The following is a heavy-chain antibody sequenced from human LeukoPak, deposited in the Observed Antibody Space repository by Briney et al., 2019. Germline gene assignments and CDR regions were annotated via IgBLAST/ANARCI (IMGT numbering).Heavy chain of an antibody. CDR3: ARDSVGDLLDY. V-gene: IGHV3-48*03. D-gene: IGHD4-17*01. J-gene: IGHJ4*02. CDR1: GIPFSSYE. CDR2: IDSSGITI. Sequence: AGSLSLSCAGSGIPFSSYEMNWLRQAPGKGLEWVSNIDSSGITIYYGDSVKGRFTISRDNAKNSIYLQMDSLRVEDTAIYYCARDSVGDLLDYWGQGTPVTVSS.